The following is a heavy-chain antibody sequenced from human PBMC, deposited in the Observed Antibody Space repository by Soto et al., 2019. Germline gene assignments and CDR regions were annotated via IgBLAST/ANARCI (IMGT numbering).Heavy chain of an antibody. V-gene: IGHV3-23*01. CDR2: ISGSGGST. D-gene: IGHD3-22*01. J-gene: IGHJ4*02. Sequence: EVQLLESGGGLVQPGGSLRLSCAASGFTFSSYAMSWVRQAPGKGLEWVSAISGSGGSTYYADSVKGRFTISRDNSKNALYLQMNSLRAEDTAVHYWAKARADYYDSSGYPVDYWGQGTLVTVSS. CDR3: AKARADYYDSSGYPVDY. CDR1: GFTFSSYA.